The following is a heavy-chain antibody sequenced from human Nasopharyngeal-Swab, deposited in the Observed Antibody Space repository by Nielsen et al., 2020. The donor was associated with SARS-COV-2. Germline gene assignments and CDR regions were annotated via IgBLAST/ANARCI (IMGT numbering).Heavy chain of an antibody. CDR2: ITNTGTSR. J-gene: IGHJ4*02. CDR3: AKRGSGGHFDY. CDR1: EFSFSTYG. V-gene: IGHV3-23*01. D-gene: IGHD3-10*01. Sequence: GGSLRLSCAASEFSFSTYGMSWVRQAAGRGLEWVSTITNTGTSRYYADSVRGRFTISRDNSKNTAYLQMNSLRVEDTAIYYCAKRGSGGHFDYWGQRTLVTVSS.